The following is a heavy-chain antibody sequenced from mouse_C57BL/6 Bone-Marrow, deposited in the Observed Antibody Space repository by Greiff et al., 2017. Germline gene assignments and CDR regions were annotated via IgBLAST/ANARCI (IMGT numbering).Heavy chain of an antibody. CDR2: LSSGGSYT. CDR3: ERKKIPTMDYAMDY. CDR1: GFTFSSYG. Sequence: EVPLLQSGGDLVKPGGSLKLSCAASGFTFSSYGMSWVRQTPDKRLEWVATLSSGGSYTYYPDIVKGRFTLSRDHAKNTLYLHMSILTSADTALYDCERKKIPTMDYAMDYWGKGNTGTVS. V-gene: IGHV5-6*01. J-gene: IGHJ4*01. D-gene: IGHD2-3*01.